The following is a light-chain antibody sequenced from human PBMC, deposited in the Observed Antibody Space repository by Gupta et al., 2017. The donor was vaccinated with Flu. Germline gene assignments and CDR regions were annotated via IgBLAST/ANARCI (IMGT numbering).Light chain of an antibody. CDR3: QQRSNWPPLT. CDR1: QSVTSQ. V-gene: IGKV3-11*01. Sequence: VVLTQSPATLSLSPGDRATLSCRASQSVTSQLAWYQQKPGLAPRLLIYDTSNRATDIPPRFSGSGSGTDFTLTISSLEPEDFAVYYCQQRSNWPPLTFGGGTKVEIK. J-gene: IGKJ4*01. CDR2: DTS.